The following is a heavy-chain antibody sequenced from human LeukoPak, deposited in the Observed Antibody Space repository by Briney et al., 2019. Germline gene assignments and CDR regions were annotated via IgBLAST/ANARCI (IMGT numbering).Heavy chain of an antibody. D-gene: IGHD3-10*01. CDR3: ARYGSGSSKGNYYYYMDV. V-gene: IGHV4-59*01. CDR2: IYYSGST. Sequence: SETLSLTCTVSGGSISSYYWSWIRQPPGKGLEWIGYIYYSGSTNYNPSLKSRVTISVDTSKNQFSLKLSSVTAADTAVYYCARYGSGSSKGNYYYYMDVWGKGTTVTISS. J-gene: IGHJ6*03. CDR1: GGSISSYY.